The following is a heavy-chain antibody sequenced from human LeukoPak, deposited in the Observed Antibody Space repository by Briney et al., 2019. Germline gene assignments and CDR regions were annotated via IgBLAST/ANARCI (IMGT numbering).Heavy chain of an antibody. V-gene: IGHV3-30-3*01. D-gene: IGHD3-22*01. CDR1: GFTFSSYA. CDR2: ISYDGSNK. Sequence: GGSLRLSRAASGFTFSSYAMHWVRQAPGKGLEWVAVISYDGSNKYYADSVKGRFTISRDNSKNTLYLQMNSLRAEDTAVYYCARSPRDSSGFYYFDYWGQGTLVTVSS. J-gene: IGHJ4*02. CDR3: ARSPRDSSGFYYFDY.